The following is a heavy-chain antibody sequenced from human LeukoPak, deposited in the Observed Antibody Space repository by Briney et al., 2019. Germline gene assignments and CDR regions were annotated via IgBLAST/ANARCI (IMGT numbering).Heavy chain of an antibody. J-gene: IGHJ6*03. CDR1: GFTFSSYW. V-gene: IGHV3-48*04. Sequence: PGGSLRLSCAASGFTFSSYWMSWVRQAPGKGLEWVSYISSSGITIYYADSVKGRFTISRDNAKNSLYLQMNSLRAEDTAVYYCARGKTGSYYSRSYYMDVWGKGTTVTISS. CDR3: ARGKTGSYYSRSYYMDV. CDR2: ISSSGITI. D-gene: IGHD3-10*01.